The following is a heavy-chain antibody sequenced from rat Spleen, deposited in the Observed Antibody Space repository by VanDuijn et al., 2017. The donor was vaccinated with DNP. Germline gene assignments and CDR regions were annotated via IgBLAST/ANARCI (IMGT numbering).Heavy chain of an antibody. D-gene: IGHD1-11*01. CDR3: TTDSLRVFTY. CDR1: GFTFSTYW. Sequence: EVQLVETGGGLVQPGRSLKLSCVASGFTFSTYWMFWIRQAPGKGLEWVASINPDGGNTYYPDSVKGRFTISRDEAKSSLYLQMDSLRSEDTAIYYCTTDSLRVFTYWGQGTLVTVSS. J-gene: IGHJ3*01. CDR2: INPDGGNT. V-gene: IGHV5-58*01.